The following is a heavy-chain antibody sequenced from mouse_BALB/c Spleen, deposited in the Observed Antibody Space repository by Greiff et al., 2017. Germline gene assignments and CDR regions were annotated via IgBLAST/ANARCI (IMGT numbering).Heavy chain of an antibody. CDR3: ARGPRNWDDYAMDY. Sequence: VKLQESGPGLVAPSQSLSITCTVSGFSLTSYGVHWVRQPPGKGLEWLGVIWAGGSTNYNSALMSRLSISKDNSKSQVFLKMNSLQTDDTAMYYCARGPRNWDDYAMDYWGQGTSVTVAS. CDR1: GFSLTSYG. D-gene: IGHD4-1*01. CDR2: IWAGGST. V-gene: IGHV2-9*02. J-gene: IGHJ4*01.